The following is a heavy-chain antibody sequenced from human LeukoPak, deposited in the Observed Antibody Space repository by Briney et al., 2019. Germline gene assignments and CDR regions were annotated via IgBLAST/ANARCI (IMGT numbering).Heavy chain of an antibody. CDR1: GFTFSSYG. J-gene: IGHJ4*02. Sequence: GGSLRLSCAASGFTFSSYGMHWVRQAPGKGLEWVALTWFDGSKKYYADSLKGRFTISKDNSKNTLYLEMNSLRAEDTAVYYCARGYDILTGYFDYWGQGTLVTVSS. D-gene: IGHD3-9*01. V-gene: IGHV3-33*03. CDR2: TWFDGSKK. CDR3: ARGYDILTGYFDY.